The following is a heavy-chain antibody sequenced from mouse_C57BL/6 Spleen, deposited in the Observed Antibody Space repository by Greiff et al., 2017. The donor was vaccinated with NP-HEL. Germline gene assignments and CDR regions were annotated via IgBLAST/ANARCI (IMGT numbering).Heavy chain of an antibody. CDR2: ISDGGSYT. CDR1: GFTFSSYA. CDR3: ARENWVFDY. Sequence: DVQLVESGGGLVKPGGSLKLSCAASGFTFSSYAMSWVRQTPEKRLEWVATISDGGSYTYYPDNVKGRFTISRDNAKNNLYLQMSHLKSEDTAMYYCARENWVFDYWGQGTTLTVSS. V-gene: IGHV5-4*01. D-gene: IGHD4-1*01. J-gene: IGHJ2*01.